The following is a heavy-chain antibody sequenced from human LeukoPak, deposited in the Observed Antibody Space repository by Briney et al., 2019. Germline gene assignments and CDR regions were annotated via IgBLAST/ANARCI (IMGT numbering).Heavy chain of an antibody. J-gene: IGHJ4*02. CDR3: ARNSNSYRYLTGYYFDF. CDR1: GGSFSGYY. Sequence: RSSETLSLTCAVYGGSFSGYYWSWIRQSPGKGLEWIGESSHSGSTNYNPSLKSRVTVSVDTSKNQFSLNLSSVTAADTAVYYCARNSNSYRYLTGYYFDFWGQGTLVTVSS. D-gene: IGHD5-18*01. CDR2: SSHSGST. V-gene: IGHV4-34*01.